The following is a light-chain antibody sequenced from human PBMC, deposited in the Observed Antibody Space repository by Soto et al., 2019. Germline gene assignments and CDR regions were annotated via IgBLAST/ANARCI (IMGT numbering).Light chain of an antibody. J-gene: IGKJ5*01. CDR1: QSVSSN. CDR2: GAS. Sequence: EIVMTQSPGTLSVSPGERATLSCRASQSVSSNLTWSQQKPGQAPRLLIYGASTRATGIPAWFSGSGSGKVFTLTSSSLQSEDFAYYYQQYYNNRSTFGQGTRLEIK. V-gene: IGKV3-15*01. CDR3: QQYYNNRST.